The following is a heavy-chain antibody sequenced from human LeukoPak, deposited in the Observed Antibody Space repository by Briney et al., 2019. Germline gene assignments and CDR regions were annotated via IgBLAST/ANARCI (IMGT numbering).Heavy chain of an antibody. CDR2: IYYSGST. V-gene: IGHV4-39*07. J-gene: IGHJ2*01. D-gene: IGHD3-22*01. CDR3: ARELGTHRYYYDSSGYSYWYFDL. CDR1: GGSISSSSYY. Sequence: SETLSLTCTVSGGSISSSSYYWGWIRQPPGKGLEWIGSIYYSGSTYYNPSLKSRVTISVGTSKNQFSLKLSSVTAADTAVYYCARELGTHRYYYDSSGYSYWYFDLWGRGTLVTVSS.